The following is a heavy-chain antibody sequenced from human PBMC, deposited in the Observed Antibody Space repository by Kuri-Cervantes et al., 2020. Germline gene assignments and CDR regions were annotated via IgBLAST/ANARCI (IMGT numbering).Heavy chain of an antibody. V-gene: IGHV4-34*01. CDR1: GGSISSYY. Sequence: SETLSLTCTVSGGSISSYYWSWIRQPPGQGLEWIAEINHRGSTNYNPSLKSRVTISVDTSKNQFSLNLNSVTAADTAVYYCARGYYDSSGYTFDYWGQGTLVTVSS. CDR2: INHRGST. D-gene: IGHD3-22*01. CDR3: ARGYYDSSGYTFDY. J-gene: IGHJ4*02.